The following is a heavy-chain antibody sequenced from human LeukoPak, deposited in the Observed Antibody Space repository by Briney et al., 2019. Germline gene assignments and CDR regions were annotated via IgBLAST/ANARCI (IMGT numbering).Heavy chain of an antibody. CDR3: ARDYGGSSPFDY. V-gene: IGHV3-48*03. J-gene: IGHJ4*02. CDR2: ISSSGSTI. Sequence: GGSLRLSCAASGFTFSSYEMHWVRRAPGKGLEWVSYISSSGSTIYYADSVKGRLTISRDNAKNSLYLQMNSLRAEDTAVHYCARDYGGSSPFDYWGQGTLVTVSS. D-gene: IGHD4-23*01. CDR1: GFTFSSYE.